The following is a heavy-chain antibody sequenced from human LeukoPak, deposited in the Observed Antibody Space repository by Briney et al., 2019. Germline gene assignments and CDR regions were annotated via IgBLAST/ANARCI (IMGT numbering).Heavy chain of an antibody. D-gene: IGHD4-17*01. J-gene: IGHJ4*02. CDR1: GFSLSTSGVG. CDR2: IYWNDDN. V-gene: IGHV2-5*01. Sequence: SGPTLLKPTQTLTLTCTFSGFSLSTSGVGAGWIRQPPAKALEWLALIYWNDDNRYSPSLKSRLTITKDTSKNQVVLKMTNMDPVDTATYYCAHYGDYRFMYYFDYWGQGTLVTVSS. CDR3: AHYGDYRFMYYFDY.